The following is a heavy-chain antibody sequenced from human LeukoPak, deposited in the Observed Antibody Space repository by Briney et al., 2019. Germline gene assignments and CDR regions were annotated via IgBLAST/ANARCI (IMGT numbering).Heavy chain of an antibody. V-gene: IGHV3-9*01. CDR1: GFTFDDYA. CDR2: ISWNSGSI. D-gene: IGHD2-2*01. J-gene: IGHJ6*02. Sequence: PGRSLRLSCAASGFTFDDYAMHWVRQAPGKGLEWVSGISWNSGSIGYADSVKGRFTISRDNAKNSLHLQMNSLRAEDTALYYCAKDIGIVVVPAASRSDYYYGMDVWGQGTTVTVSS. CDR3: AKDIGIVVVPAASRSDYYYGMDV.